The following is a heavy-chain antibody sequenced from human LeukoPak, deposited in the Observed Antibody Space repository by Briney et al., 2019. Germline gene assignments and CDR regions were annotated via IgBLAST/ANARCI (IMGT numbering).Heavy chain of an antibody. Sequence: GGSLRLSSAASGFTFDDYAMHWVRQAPGKGLEWVSGISWNSGSIGYADSVKGRFTISRDNAKNSLYLQMNSLRAEDTALYYCAKDKTRSTMIVRGYYMDVWGKGTTVTVSS. CDR2: ISWNSGSI. CDR3: AKDKTRSTMIVRGYYMDV. J-gene: IGHJ6*03. CDR1: GFTFDDYA. D-gene: IGHD3-22*01. V-gene: IGHV3-9*01.